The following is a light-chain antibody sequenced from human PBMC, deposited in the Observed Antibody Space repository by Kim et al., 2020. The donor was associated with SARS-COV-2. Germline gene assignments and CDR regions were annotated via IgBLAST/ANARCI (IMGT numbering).Light chain of an antibody. CDR1: SSDVGRYNY. CDR2: DVT. J-gene: IGLJ3*02. V-gene: IGLV2-11*01. CDR3: SSYAGSYTWV. Sequence: GQSVTIPCTGTSSDVGRYNYVSWYQQHPGKAPKLMIYDVTKRPSGVPDRFSGSKSGNTASLTISGLQAEDETDYYCSSYAGSYTWVFGGGTKLTVL.